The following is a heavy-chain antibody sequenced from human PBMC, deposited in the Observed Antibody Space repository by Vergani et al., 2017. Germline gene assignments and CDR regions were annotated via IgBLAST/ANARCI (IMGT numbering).Heavy chain of an antibody. D-gene: IGHD1-1*01. CDR1: DSIRNLYC. J-gene: IGHJ6*04. CDR2: ISARYPST. Sequence: VQLQESGPGLVKSSETLSLTCSVSFDSIRNLYCNWIRQPPGKGLEWVSAISARYPSTYYADSVKGRFTISRDNGQSYLYLDMDNLRVEDTAVYFCAKEFCGTGNCYGWNHLEVWGEGTSVTVSS. V-gene: IGHV3-23*01. CDR3: AKEFCGTGNCYGWNHLEV.